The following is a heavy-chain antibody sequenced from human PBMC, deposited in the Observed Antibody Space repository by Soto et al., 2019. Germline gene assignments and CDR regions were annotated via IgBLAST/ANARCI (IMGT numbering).Heavy chain of an antibody. V-gene: IGHV3-53*01. CDR3: ARGRGYSYGSYYYGMGV. J-gene: IGHJ6*02. CDR1: GFTVSSNY. CDR2: IYSGGST. D-gene: IGHD5-18*01. Sequence: GGSLRLSCAASGFTVSSNYMSWVRQAPGKGLEWVSVIYSGGSTYYADSVKGRFTISRDNSKNTLYLQMNSLRAEDTAVYYCARGRGYSYGSYYYGMGVWGQGTTVTVSS.